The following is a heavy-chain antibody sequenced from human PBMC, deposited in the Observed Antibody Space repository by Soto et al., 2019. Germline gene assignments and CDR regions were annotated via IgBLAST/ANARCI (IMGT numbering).Heavy chain of an antibody. CDR1: GDTFSNYA. V-gene: IGHV1-69*06. Sequence: QVELVQSGIEVKNPGSSVKVSCKASGDTFSNYAINWVRQAPGQGLEWMGGIIPFYDKPNYAENFLGRVTISADKLTATAYLEVSSVRSEDTAVSFCARGYRELFFYAMAVWGRGTPVIVSS. CDR3: ARGYRELFFYAMAV. CDR2: IIPFYDKP. J-gene: IGHJ6*02. D-gene: IGHD3-10*01.